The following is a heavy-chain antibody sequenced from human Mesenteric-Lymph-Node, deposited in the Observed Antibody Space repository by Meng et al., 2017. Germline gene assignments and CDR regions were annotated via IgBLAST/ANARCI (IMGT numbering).Heavy chain of an antibody. V-gene: IGHV3-33*01. D-gene: IGHD2-15*01. CDR2: IWYDGSNK. CDR3: ARVGKYCSGGSCYSSFDY. CDR1: GFTFSSYG. Sequence: GGSLRLSCAASGFTFSSYGMHWVHQAPGKGLEWVAVIWYDGSNKYYADSVKGRFTISRDNSKNTLYLQMNSLRAEDTAVYYCARVGKYCSGGSCYSSFDYWGQGTLVTVSS. J-gene: IGHJ4*02.